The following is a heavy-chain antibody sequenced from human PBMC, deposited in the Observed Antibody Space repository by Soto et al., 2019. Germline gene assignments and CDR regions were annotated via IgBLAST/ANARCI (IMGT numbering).Heavy chain of an antibody. Sequence: QVPLVQSGAEVKKPGASVKVSCKASGYTFTSYGISWVRQAPGQGLEWMGWISAYNGNTNYAQKLQGRVTMTTDTSTSTAYPELRSLRSDDTAVYYCARASEPLNLYCSSTSCYALYFQHWGQGTLVTVSS. CDR2: ISAYNGNT. CDR3: ARASEPLNLYCSSTSCYALYFQH. CDR1: GYTFTSYG. V-gene: IGHV1-18*01. J-gene: IGHJ1*01. D-gene: IGHD2-2*01.